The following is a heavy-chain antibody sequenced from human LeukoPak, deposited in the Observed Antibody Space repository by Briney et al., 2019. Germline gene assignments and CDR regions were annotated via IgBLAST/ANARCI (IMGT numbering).Heavy chain of an antibody. CDR2: IIPIFGTA. V-gene: IGHV1-69*13. CDR3: ARERNYDFWVFDY. D-gene: IGHD3-3*01. CDR1: GGTFSSYA. Sequence: EASVKVSRXASGGTFSSYAISWVRQAPGQGLEWMGGIIPIFGTANYAQKFQGRVTITADESTSTAYMELSSLRSEDTAVYYCARERNYDFWVFDYWGQGTLVTVSS. J-gene: IGHJ4*02.